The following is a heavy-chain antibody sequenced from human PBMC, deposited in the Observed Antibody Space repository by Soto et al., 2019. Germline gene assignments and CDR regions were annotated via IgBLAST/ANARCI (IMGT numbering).Heavy chain of an antibody. CDR1: GYTLTGYG. Sequence: ASVKVSSKASGYTLTGYGISGVRQTPGQRLEWMGWINAGNGNTKYSQKFQGRVTITRDTSASTAYMELSSLRSEDTAVEDCARDRSGYDQDYVDYWGQGTLVTVS. D-gene: IGHD5-12*01. V-gene: IGHV1-3*01. J-gene: IGHJ4*02. CDR2: INAGNGNT. CDR3: ARDRSGYDQDYVDY.